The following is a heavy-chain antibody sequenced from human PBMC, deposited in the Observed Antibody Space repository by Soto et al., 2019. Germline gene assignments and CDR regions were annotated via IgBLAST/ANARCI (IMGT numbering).Heavy chain of an antibody. CDR3: ARETYRGFYFDY. J-gene: IGHJ4*02. CDR1: GFTFTDYW. CDR2: INSDGSRT. V-gene: IGHV3-74*01. Sequence: EVHLVESGGGLVQAGGSLRLSCAASGFTFTDYWTHWVRQAPGKGLVWVSRINSDGSRTSYADSVTSRFTISRDNAKNTLYLQMNSLRVEDTALYYCARETYRGFYFDYWGQGTLVTVSS. D-gene: IGHD4-4*01.